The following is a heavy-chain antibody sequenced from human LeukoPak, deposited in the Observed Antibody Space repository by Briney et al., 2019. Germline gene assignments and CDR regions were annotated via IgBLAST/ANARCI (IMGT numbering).Heavy chain of an antibody. Sequence: SETLSLTCTVSGGSISSYYWSWIRQPPGKGLEWIGYIYYSGSTYYNPSLKSRVTISVDTSKNQFSLKLSSVTAADTAVYYCASCSSTNCYWGQGTLVTVSS. V-gene: IGHV4-59*12. CDR2: IYYSGST. CDR3: ASCSSTNCY. J-gene: IGHJ4*02. CDR1: GGSISSYY. D-gene: IGHD2-2*01.